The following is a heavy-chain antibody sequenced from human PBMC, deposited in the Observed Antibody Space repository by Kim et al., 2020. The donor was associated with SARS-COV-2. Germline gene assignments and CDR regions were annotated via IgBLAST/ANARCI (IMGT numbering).Heavy chain of an antibody. CDR3: ARSQRTITLPSQRILDV. CDR2: VYHTGAT. J-gene: IGHJ6*04. Sequence: SETLSLTCGVSGGSFSGYYWTWIRQPPGQGLEWIGEVYHTGATNFNPSIKGRVTISLDTSKTQVSLKVTSVTAADTAVYYCARSQRTITLPSQRILDVWGKGTTVIVSS. CDR1: GGSFSGYY. V-gene: IGHV4-34*01. D-gene: IGHD1-20*01.